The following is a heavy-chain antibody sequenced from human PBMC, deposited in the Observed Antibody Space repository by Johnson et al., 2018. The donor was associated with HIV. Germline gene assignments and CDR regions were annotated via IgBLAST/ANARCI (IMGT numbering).Heavy chain of an antibody. J-gene: IGHJ3*02. CDR1: GFRFSSYA. Sequence: QVQLVESGGGVVQPGRSLRLSCVASGFRFSSYAVHWVRQAPGKGLEWVAVISYDGSNKYYADSVKGRFTIPRDNSKNTMYLQMNSLRAEDTAVYYCARTTLRFLDRGDDAFDIWGQGTMVTVSS. CDR2: ISYDGSNK. D-gene: IGHD3-3*01. CDR3: ARTTLRFLDRGDDAFDI. V-gene: IGHV3-30*04.